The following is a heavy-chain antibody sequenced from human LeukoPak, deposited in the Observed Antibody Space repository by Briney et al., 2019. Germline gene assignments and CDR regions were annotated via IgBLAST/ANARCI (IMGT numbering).Heavy chain of an antibody. CDR3: ARSLGYYFDY. CDR2: ISSSGSTI. V-gene: IGHV3-48*03. J-gene: IGHJ4*02. Sequence: EGSLRLSCAASGFTFSSYEMNWVRQAPGKGLEWVSYISSSGSTIYYADSVKGRFTISRDNAKNSLYLQMNSLRAEDTAVYYCARSLGYYFDYWGQGTLVTVSS. D-gene: IGHD3-3*02. CDR1: GFTFSSYE.